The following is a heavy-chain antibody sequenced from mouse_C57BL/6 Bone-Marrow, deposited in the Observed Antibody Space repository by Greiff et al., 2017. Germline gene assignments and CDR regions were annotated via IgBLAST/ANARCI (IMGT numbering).Heavy chain of an antibody. CDR1: GYAFTNYL. J-gene: IGHJ2*01. CDR3: ARSRLRRLDY. Sequence: QVQLKQSGAELVRPGTSVKVSCKASGYAFTNYLIEWVKQRPGQGLEWIGVINPGSGGTTYNEKFKGKATLTADKSSSTACMQHSSLTSEDSAVYFCARSRLRRLDYWCQGTTLTVSS. V-gene: IGHV1-54*01. CDR2: INPGSGGT. D-gene: IGHD2-2*01.